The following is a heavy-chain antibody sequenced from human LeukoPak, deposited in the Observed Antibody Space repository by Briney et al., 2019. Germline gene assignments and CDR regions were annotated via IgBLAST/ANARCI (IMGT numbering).Heavy chain of an antibody. CDR2: IYHRGSA. J-gene: IGHJ4*02. V-gene: IGHV4-4*09. Sequence: SETLSLTCTVSGGSISSYYWTWIRQPPGKGLEWIGYIYHRGSANYNPSLKSRVTISVDTSKNQFSLKLSSVTAADTAVYYCATSPGLRGYFDYWGQGTLVTVSS. D-gene: IGHD3-16*01. CDR3: ATSPGLRGYFDY. CDR1: GGSISSYY.